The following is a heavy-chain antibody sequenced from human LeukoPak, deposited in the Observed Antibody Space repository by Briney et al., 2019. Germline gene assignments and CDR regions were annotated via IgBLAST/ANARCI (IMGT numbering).Heavy chain of an antibody. Sequence: GESLQISCKGSGYSFATYWIGWVRQMPGKGLEWMGIIYPGDSDTRYSPSFQGQVTISADKSISTAYLQWSSLKASDTAMYYCATAYYYGSGTYYNGFDYWGQGTLVTVSS. V-gene: IGHV5-51*01. CDR1: GYSFATYW. CDR2: IYPGDSDT. CDR3: ATAYYYGSGTYYNGFDY. D-gene: IGHD3-10*01. J-gene: IGHJ4*02.